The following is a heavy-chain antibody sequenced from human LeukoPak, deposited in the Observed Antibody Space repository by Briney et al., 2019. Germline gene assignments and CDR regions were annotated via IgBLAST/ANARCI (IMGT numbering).Heavy chain of an antibody. CDR3: GRGGYYSGGIFYYYFDY. CDR2: FYPGDSDT. V-gene: IGHV5-51*01. Sequence: PGESLKISCKGSGYRFTSYWIGWVRQMPGKGLEWMGIFYPGDSDTRYSPSFQGQVTISADKSISTAYLQWSSLKASDTAMYYCGRGGYYSGGIFYYYFDYWGQGTLVTVSS. D-gene: IGHD2-15*01. J-gene: IGHJ4*02. CDR1: GYRFTSYW.